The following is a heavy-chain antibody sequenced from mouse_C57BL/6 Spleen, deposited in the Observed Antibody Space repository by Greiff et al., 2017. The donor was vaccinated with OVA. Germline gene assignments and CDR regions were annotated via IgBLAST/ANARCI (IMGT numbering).Heavy chain of an antibody. J-gene: IGHJ2*01. Sequence: VQLQQPGAELVKPGASVKMSCKASGYTFTSYWITWVKQRPGQGLEWIGNIDPSDSETHYNQKFKDKATLTVDKSSSTAYMQLSSLTSEDSAVYYCARCHYGSSSYFDYWGQGTTLTVSS. D-gene: IGHD1-1*01. CDR3: ARCHYGSSSYFDY. CDR2: IDPSDSET. CDR1: GYTFTSYW. V-gene: IGHV1-61*01.